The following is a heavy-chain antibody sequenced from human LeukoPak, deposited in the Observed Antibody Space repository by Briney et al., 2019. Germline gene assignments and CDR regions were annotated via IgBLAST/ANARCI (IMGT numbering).Heavy chain of an antibody. D-gene: IGHD6-19*01. Sequence: GSLRLSCAASGFTFSSYEMNWFRQAPGKGLEWVGFIRSKAYGGTTEYAASVKGRFTISRDDSKSIAYLQMNSLKTEDTAVYYCTRDRYSSGWYSVYWGQGTLVTVSS. J-gene: IGHJ4*02. V-gene: IGHV3-49*03. CDR2: IRSKAYGGTT. CDR1: GFTFSSYE. CDR3: TRDRYSSGWYSVY.